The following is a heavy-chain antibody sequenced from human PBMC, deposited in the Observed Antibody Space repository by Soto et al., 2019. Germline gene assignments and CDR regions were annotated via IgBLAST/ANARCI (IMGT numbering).Heavy chain of an antibody. CDR1: GYTFTGYY. CDR3: ARGIVPAAGVDY. CDR2: INPNSGGT. Sequence: QVQLVQSGAEVKKPGASVKVSCKASGYTFTGYYMHWVRQAPGQGLEWMGWINPNSGGTNYAQKFQGWVTMTRDTSISTAYMELSRLRSEDTSVYYCARGIVPAAGVDYWCQGTLVTVSS. D-gene: IGHD2-2*01. J-gene: IGHJ4*02. V-gene: IGHV1-2*04.